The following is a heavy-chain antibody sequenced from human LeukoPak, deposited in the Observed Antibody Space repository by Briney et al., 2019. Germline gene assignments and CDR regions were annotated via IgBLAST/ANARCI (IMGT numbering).Heavy chain of an antibody. CDR1: GFTFSSYA. Sequence: GGSLRLSCAASGFTFSSYAMSWVRQAPGKGLEWVSGINGSGGSTYYADSVKGRFTISRDNSKNTLYLQMNSLRAEDTAVYYCAKDQNTMVRGVIVDNWFDPWGQGTLVTVSS. CDR2: INGSGGST. J-gene: IGHJ5*02. V-gene: IGHV3-23*01. CDR3: AKDQNTMVRGVIVDNWFDP. D-gene: IGHD3-10*01.